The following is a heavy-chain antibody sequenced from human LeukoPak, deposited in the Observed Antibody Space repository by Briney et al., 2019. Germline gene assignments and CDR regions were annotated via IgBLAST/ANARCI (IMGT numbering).Heavy chain of an antibody. CDR2: IYYSGST. CDR3: ASVKTYYDFWSGFAPSDY. V-gene: IGHV4-39*07. CDR1: GGSISSSSYY. Sequence: SETLSLTCTVSGGSISSSSYYWGWIRQPPGKGLEWIGSIYYSGSTYYNPSLKSRVTISVDTSKNQFSLKLSSVAAADTAVYYCASVKTYYDFWSGFAPSDYWGQGTLVTVSS. D-gene: IGHD3-3*01. J-gene: IGHJ4*02.